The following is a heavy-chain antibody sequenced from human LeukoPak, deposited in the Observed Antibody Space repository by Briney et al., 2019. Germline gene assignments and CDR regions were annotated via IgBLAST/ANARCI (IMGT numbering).Heavy chain of an antibody. CDR3: AKDLYNWNAYDWGYFDY. CDR2: ISYDGSNK. D-gene: IGHD1-1*01. J-gene: IGHJ4*02. Sequence: GGSLRLSCAASGFTFSSYGMHWVRQAPGKGLEWVAVISYDGSNKYYADSVKGRFTISRDNSKNTLYLQMNSLRAEDTAVYYCAKDLYNWNAYDWGYFDYWGQGTLVTVSS. V-gene: IGHV3-30*18. CDR1: GFTFSSYG.